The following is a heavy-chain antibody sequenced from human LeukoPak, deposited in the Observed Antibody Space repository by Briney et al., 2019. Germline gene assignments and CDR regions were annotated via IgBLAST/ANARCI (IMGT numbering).Heavy chain of an antibody. D-gene: IGHD3-3*01. CDR1: GGTFSSYA. Sequence: SVKVSCKASGGTFSSYALSWMRQAPGQGLEWMGRVIPMFDVTDYAQKFQGRVTITADESTSTAYMELSSLRSEDTAVYYCARTYYDFWSGYYSAFDIWGQGTMVTVSS. V-gene: IGHV1-69*13. CDR3: ARTYYDFWSGYYSAFDI. J-gene: IGHJ3*02. CDR2: VIPMFDVT.